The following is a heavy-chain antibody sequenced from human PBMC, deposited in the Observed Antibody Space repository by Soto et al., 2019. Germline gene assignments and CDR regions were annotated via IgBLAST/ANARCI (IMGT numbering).Heavy chain of an antibody. D-gene: IGHD2-21*01. CDR1: GFTFNSYG. Sequence: PGGSLRLSCAASGFTFNSYGMHWVRQGPGKGLEWVALISYDGSNEYYGDSVKGRFTISRDNSNNTVYLQMSSLRGDDTAVYYCAKGIPLGSQWGQGTLVTVSS. CDR2: ISYDGSNE. J-gene: IGHJ4*02. CDR3: AKGIPLGSQ. V-gene: IGHV3-30*18.